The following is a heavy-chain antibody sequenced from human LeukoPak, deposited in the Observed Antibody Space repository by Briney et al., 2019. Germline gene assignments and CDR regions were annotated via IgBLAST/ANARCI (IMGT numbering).Heavy chain of an antibody. CDR1: GFTFSSYA. Sequence: GGSLRLSCAASGFTFSSYAMSWVRQAPGKGLEWVSAISGSGGSTYYADSVKGRFTISRDSSKNTLYLQMSSLRAEDTAVYYCAKDTYSSGWYVRGLFDYWGQGTLVTVSS. CDR3: AKDTYSSGWYVRGLFDY. CDR2: ISGSGGST. J-gene: IGHJ4*02. D-gene: IGHD6-19*01. V-gene: IGHV3-23*01.